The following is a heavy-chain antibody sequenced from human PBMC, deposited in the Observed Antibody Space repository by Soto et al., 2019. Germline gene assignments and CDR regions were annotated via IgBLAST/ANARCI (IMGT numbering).Heavy chain of an antibody. D-gene: IGHD3-10*01. CDR2: IWYDGGNK. CDR3: ARDGRWQGEGDEDYFDY. Sequence: QVQLVESGGGVVQPGRSLRLSCAASTLTFRSHGMHWVRQAPGKGLGGVAVIWYDGGNKYYADSVKGRFTISRDNSKNTLYLQMHSLRAEDTAIYYCARDGRWQGEGDEDYFDYWGQGTLVTVSS. V-gene: IGHV3-33*01. J-gene: IGHJ4*02. CDR1: TLTFRSHG.